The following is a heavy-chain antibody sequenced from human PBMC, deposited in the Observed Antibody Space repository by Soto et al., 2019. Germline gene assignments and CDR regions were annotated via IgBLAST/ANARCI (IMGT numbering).Heavy chain of an antibody. V-gene: IGHV2-5*01. CDR2: IYWNDEK. CDR3: AHRTTVTSGIN. D-gene: IGHD4-4*01. Sequence: QITLKESGPTLVNPTQTLTLNCTFSGFSLTTDGVGVDWIRQPPGKALEWLGLIYWNDEKRYRPSLQSRLTITKDTSRNQVVLTMTNMDPVDTATYYCAHRTTVTSGINWGQGTLVTVSS. CDR1: GFSLTTDGVG. J-gene: IGHJ4*02.